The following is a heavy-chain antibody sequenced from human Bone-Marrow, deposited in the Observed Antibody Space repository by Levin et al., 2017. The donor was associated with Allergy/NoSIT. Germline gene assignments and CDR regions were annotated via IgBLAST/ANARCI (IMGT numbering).Heavy chain of an antibody. Sequence: PGGSLRLSCAISGFSVSFNYMSWVRQAPGKGLEWVSVIYSGGGNSYYTDSVKGRFTISRDTSINTLYLQMNSLRPGDTAMYFCAGDRYGTATVWGQGTLVTVSS. CDR3: AGDRYGTATV. J-gene: IGHJ4*02. D-gene: IGHD2-15*01. V-gene: IGHV3-53*01. CDR1: GFSVSFNY. CDR2: IYSGGGNS.